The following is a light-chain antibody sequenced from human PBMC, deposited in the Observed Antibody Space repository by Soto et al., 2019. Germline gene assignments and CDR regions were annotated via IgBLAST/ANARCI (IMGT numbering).Light chain of an antibody. CDR1: QRVSSH. J-gene: IGKJ5*01. V-gene: IGKV3-15*01. CDR3: QQYNNWPPIT. Sequence: ETVMTQSPGTLSVSPGDRATLSCRASQRVSSHLAWYQQKPGQAPRLLIYAASTRATGIPVRFSGSGSETEFTLTISSLQSEDFAVYYCQQYNNWPPITFGQGTRLEIK. CDR2: AAS.